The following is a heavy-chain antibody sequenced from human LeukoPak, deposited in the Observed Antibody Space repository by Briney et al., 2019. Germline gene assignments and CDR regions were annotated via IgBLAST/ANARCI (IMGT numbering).Heavy chain of an antibody. CDR2: IYYSGST. Sequence: PSETLSLTCTVSGGSISSGGYYWSWIRQHPGKGLEWIEYIYYSGSTYYNPSLKSRVTISVDTSKNQFSLKLSSVTAADTAVYYCARDSLRHPLDYWGQGTLVTVSS. J-gene: IGHJ4*02. CDR1: GGSISSGGYY. CDR3: ARDSLRHPLDY. V-gene: IGHV4-31*03.